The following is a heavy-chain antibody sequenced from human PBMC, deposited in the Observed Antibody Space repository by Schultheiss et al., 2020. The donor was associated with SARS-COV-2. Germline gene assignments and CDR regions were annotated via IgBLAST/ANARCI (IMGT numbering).Heavy chain of an antibody. V-gene: IGHV1-69*04. CDR1: GGTSSNYT. Sequence: KISCKASGGTSSNYTISWVRQAPGQGLEWMGRIIPILGIGNYAQRFQGRVTITADKSTSTAYMELSSLRSEDTAVYYCARDLGVRFPYYYYMDVWGKGTTVTVSS. CDR3: ARDLGVRFPYYYYMDV. D-gene: IGHD3-3*01. J-gene: IGHJ6*03. CDR2: IIPILGIG.